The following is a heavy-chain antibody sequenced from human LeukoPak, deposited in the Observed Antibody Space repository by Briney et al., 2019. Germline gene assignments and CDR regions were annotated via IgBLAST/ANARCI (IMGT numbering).Heavy chain of an antibody. D-gene: IGHD5-24*01. CDR3: AIAVRDRDY. J-gene: IGHJ4*02. CDR2: IYSGGST. Sequence: GGSLRLSCAASGFTFSSYSMNWVRQAPGKGLEWVSVIYSGGSTYYADSVKGRFTISRDNSKNTLYLQMNSLRAEDTAVYYCAIAVRDRDYWGQGTLVTVSS. V-gene: IGHV3-66*01. CDR1: GFTFSSYS.